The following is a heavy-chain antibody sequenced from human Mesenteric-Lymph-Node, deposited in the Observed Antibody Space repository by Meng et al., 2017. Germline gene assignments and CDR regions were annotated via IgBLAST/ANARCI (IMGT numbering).Heavy chain of an antibody. CDR2: ISSSGSTI. D-gene: IGHD3-16*02. Sequence: QVQLEGAGGGLVKPGGSLSLSCAASGFTFSDYYMSWIRQAPGKGLEWVSYISSSGSTIYYADSAKGRFTISRDNAKNSLYLQMNSLRAEDTAVYYCARTPPLRLGELSWSFDYWGQGTLVTVSS. CDR3: ARTPPLRLGELSWSFDY. J-gene: IGHJ4*02. CDR1: GFTFSDYY. V-gene: IGHV3-11*01.